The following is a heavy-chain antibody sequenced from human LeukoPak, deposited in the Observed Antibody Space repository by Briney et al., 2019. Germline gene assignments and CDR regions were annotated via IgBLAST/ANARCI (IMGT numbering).Heavy chain of an antibody. CDR3: ARDFDQGGAAYYFNY. CDR1: GFTFSSYA. V-gene: IGHV3-30*04. J-gene: IGHJ4*02. CDR2: LSSDGRDK. D-gene: IGHD3-9*01. Sequence: GGSLRLSCAASGFTFSSYAMHWVRQAPGKGLEWVAVLSSDGRDKHFGDSVKGRFTISRDNSKNTLDLQMNSLRAEDTAVYYCARDFDQGGAAYYFNYWGQGTLVTVSS.